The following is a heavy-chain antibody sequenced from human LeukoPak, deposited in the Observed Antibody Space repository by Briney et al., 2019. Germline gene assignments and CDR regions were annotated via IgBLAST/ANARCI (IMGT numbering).Heavy chain of an antibody. J-gene: IGHJ4*02. CDR3: ARDGNTKYGSGSYYND. CDR1: GGSISSSSYY. Sequence: SETLSLTCTVSGGSISSSSYYWGWLRQPPGKGLEWIGSIYYSGSTYYNPSLKSRVTISVDTSKNQFSLKLSSVTAADTAVYYCARDGNTKYGSGSYYNDWGQGTLVTVSS. D-gene: IGHD3-10*01. CDR2: IYYSGST. V-gene: IGHV4-39*07.